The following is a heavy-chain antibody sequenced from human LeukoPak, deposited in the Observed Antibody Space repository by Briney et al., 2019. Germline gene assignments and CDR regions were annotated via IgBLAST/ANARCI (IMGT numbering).Heavy chain of an antibody. CDR3: ARGWLAETTVVTPYNY. CDR1: GGTFSSYD. J-gene: IGHJ4*02. CDR2: ITPMFGTP. V-gene: IGHV1-69*01. Sequence: EASVKVSCKASGGTFSSYDISWVRQAPGHGLEWMGGITPMFGTPNYAQKFQGRVTITADESTSTVYMELSSLRSEDTAVYYCARGWLAETTVVTPYNYWGQGTLVAVSS. D-gene: IGHD4-23*01.